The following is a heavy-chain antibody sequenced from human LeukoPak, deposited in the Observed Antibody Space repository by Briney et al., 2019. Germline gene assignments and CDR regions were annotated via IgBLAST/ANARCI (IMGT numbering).Heavy chain of an antibody. CDR2: ISYDGSNK. CDR3: ARGDSSAYYYYYAMDV. J-gene: IGHJ6*02. CDR1: GFTFSSYA. D-gene: IGHD3-22*01. V-gene: IGHV3-30-3*01. Sequence: GGSLRLSCAASGFTFSSYAMHWVRQAPGKGLESVAVISYDGSNKYYADSVKGRFTISRDNSKNTLYLQMNSLRAEDTAVYYCARGDSSAYYYYYAMDVWGQGTTVTVSS.